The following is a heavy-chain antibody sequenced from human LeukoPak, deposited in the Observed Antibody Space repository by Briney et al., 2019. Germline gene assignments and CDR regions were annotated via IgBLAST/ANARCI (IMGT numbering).Heavy chain of an antibody. D-gene: IGHD3-16*01. CDR2: IYYSGST. CDR1: GGSISSYY. J-gene: IGHJ6*03. V-gene: IGHV4-59*12. Sequence: SETLSLTCTVSGGSISSYYWSWIRQPPGKGLEWIGYIYYSGSTNYNPSLKSRVTISLHTSKNQFSLKLSSVTAADTAVYYCARGRGNYYYYYMDVWGKGTTVTVSS. CDR3: ARGRGNYYYYYMDV.